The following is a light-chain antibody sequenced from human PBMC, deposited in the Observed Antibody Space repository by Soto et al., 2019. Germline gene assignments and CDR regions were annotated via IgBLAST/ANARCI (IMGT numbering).Light chain of an antibody. J-gene: IGKJ2*01. CDR3: QQYNYRST. V-gene: IGKV3-15*01. CDR2: GAS. Sequence: EIVMTQSPATLSVSPGERATLSCRASQSVSTNIAWYQQKPGQAPRLLIYGASTRATGIPARFSGSGSGTEFTLTISSLQSEDFAVYYCQQYNYRSTFGQGTKLEIK. CDR1: QSVSTN.